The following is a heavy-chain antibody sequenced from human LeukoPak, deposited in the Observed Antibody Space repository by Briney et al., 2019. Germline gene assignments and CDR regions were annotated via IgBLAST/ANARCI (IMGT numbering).Heavy chain of an antibody. V-gene: IGHV3-66*04. CDR1: GFTVSSNY. D-gene: IGHD6-13*01. J-gene: IGHJ5*02. CDR2: IYSGGST. Sequence: GGSLRLSCAASGFTVSSNYMSWVRQAPGKGLEWVSVIYSGGSTYYADSVKGRFTISRDNSKNTLYLQMNSLRAEDTAVYYCARHLGLGLYSTWYWFDPWGQGTLVTVSS. CDR3: ARHLGLGLYSTWYWFDP.